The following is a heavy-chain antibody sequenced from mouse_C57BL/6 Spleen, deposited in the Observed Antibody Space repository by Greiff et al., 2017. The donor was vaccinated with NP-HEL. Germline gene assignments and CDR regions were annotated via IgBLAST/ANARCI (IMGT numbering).Heavy chain of an antibody. CDR3: ARDYDGGLFAY. V-gene: IGHV1-76*01. CDR1: GYTFTDYY. Sequence: QVQLKQSGAELVRPGASVKLSCKASGYTFTDYYINWVKQRPGQGLEWIARIYPGSGNTYYNEKFKGKATLTAEKSSSTAYMQLSSLTSEDSAVYFCARDYDGGLFAYWGQGTLVTVSA. D-gene: IGHD2-4*01. CDR2: IYPGSGNT. J-gene: IGHJ3*01.